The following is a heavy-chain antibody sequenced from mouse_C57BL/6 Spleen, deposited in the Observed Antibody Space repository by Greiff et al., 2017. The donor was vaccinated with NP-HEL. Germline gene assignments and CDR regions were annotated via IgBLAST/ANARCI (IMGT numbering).Heavy chain of an antibody. J-gene: IGHJ3*01. CDR1: GYTFTDYY. CDR3: AGGLYSNYARFAY. Sequence: EVQPQQSGPELVKPGASVKISCKASGYTFTDYYMNWVKQSHGKSLEWIGDINPNNGGTSYNQKFKGKATLTVDKSSSTAYMELRSLTSEDSAVYYCAGGLYSNYARFAYWGQGTLVTGSA. D-gene: IGHD2-5*01. CDR2: INPNNGGT. V-gene: IGHV1-26*01.